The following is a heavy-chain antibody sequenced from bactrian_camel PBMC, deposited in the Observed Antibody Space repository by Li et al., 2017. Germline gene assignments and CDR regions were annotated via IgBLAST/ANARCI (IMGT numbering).Heavy chain of an antibody. CDR1: GFTFSNYY. V-gene: IGHV3S5*01. Sequence: HVQLVESGGGLVQPGGSLRLSCAASGFTFSNYYVSWVRQAPGKGLEWVSIIRPDGGITYYADSVKGRFTISRDNAKNTLYPQMNSLKPEGTFVYYCTADRYDPYILGLDWGQGTQVTVS. CDR3: TADRYDPYILGLD. CDR2: IRPDGGIT. D-gene: IGHD3*01. J-gene: IGHJ4*01.